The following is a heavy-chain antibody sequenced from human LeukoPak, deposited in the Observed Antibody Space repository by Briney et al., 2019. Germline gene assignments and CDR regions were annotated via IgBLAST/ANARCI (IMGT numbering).Heavy chain of an antibody. D-gene: IGHD3-10*01. CDR1: GGTFSSYA. CDR2: INPNSGGT. V-gene: IGHV1-2*02. CDR3: AANYGSGSYYNYYYYYMDV. J-gene: IGHJ6*03. Sequence: ASVKVSCKASGGTFSSYAISWVRQAPGQGLEWMGWINPNSGGTNYAQKFQGRVTMTRDTSISTAYMELSRLRSDDTAVYYCAANYGSGSYYNYYYYYMDVWGKGTTVTVSS.